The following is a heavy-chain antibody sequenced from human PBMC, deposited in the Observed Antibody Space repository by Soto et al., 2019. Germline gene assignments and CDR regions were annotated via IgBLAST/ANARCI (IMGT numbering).Heavy chain of an antibody. CDR3: ARDRGDYGGTSDAHDAFDI. V-gene: IGHV4-59*01. CDR2: IYYSGST. Sequence: SETLSLTCTVSGGPISSYYWSWIRQPPGKGLEWIGYIYYSGSTNYNPSLKSRVTISVDTSKNQFSLKLSSVTAADTAVYYCARDRGDYGGTSDAHDAFDIWGQGTMVTVSS. J-gene: IGHJ3*02. D-gene: IGHD4-17*01. CDR1: GGPISSYY.